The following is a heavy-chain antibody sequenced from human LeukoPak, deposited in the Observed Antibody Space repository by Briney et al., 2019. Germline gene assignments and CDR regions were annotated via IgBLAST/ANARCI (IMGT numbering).Heavy chain of an antibody. CDR2: TYYRSKWYT. V-gene: IGHV6-1*01. Sequence: SQTLSLTCAISGDSVSSNSAAWNWIRQSPSRGLEWLGRTYYRSKWYTDYEVSVKSRITINPDTSKNQFSLQLNSVTPEDTAVYYCARLGAVAGTNYFDYWGQGTLVTVSS. CDR3: ARLGAVAGTNYFDY. D-gene: IGHD6-19*01. CDR1: GDSVSSNSAA. J-gene: IGHJ4*02.